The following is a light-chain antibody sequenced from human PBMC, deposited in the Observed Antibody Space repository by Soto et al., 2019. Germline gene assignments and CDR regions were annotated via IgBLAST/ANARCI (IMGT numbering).Light chain of an antibody. CDR1: TSDVGAYNY. CDR3: SSYTSSILYV. Sequence: QSALTQPASVSGSPGQSITISCTGSTSDVGAYNYVSWYQQYPGKAPKLIIYEVTKRPSGTSDRFSGSQSGNTASLAISGLQADDEADYYCSSYTSSILYVFGTGTQLTVL. CDR2: EVT. V-gene: IGLV2-14*01. J-gene: IGLJ1*01.